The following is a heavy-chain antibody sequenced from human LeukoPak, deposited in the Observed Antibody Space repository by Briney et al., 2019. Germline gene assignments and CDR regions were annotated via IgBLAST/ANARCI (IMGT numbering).Heavy chain of an antibody. CDR2: IYTSGST. V-gene: IGHV4-4*07. J-gene: IGHJ4*02. D-gene: IGHD6-13*01. CDR1: GGSISSYY. Sequence: SETLSLTCTVSGGSISSYYWSWIRQPAGKGLEWIGRIYTSGSTNYNPSLKSRVTMSVDPSKNQFSLKLSSVTAADTAVYYCARDNPTWPGAAAESGVDYWGQGTLVTVSS. CDR3: ARDNPTWPGAAAESGVDY.